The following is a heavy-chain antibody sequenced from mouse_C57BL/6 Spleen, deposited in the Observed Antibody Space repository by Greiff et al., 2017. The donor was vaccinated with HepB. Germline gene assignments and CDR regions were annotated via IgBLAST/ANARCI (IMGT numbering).Heavy chain of an antibody. CDR2: ISYDGSN. V-gene: IGHV3-6*01. Sequence: EVKLMESGPGLVKPSQSLSLTCSVTGYSITSGYYWNWIRQFPGNKLEWMGYISYDGSNNYNPSLKNRISITRDTSKNQFFLKLNSVTTEDTATYYCGSLYAMDYWGQGTSVTVSS. CDR1: GYSITSGYY. CDR3: GSLYAMDY. D-gene: IGHD6-2*01. J-gene: IGHJ4*01.